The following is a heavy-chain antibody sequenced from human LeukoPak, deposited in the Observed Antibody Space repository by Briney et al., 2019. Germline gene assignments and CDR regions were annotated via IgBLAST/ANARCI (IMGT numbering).Heavy chain of an antibody. J-gene: IGHJ4*02. CDR3: AREGSQSTLTTDLFDN. CDR2: IVPLLGVA. V-gene: IGHV1-69*04. CDR1: GGTFSSYA. Sequence: SVKVSCKASGGTFSSYAISWVRQAPGQGLEWLGRIVPLLGVARYAPRFQGRVTITADKSTTTAYMDLSSLRSDDTAVYYCAREGSQSTLTTDLFDNWGQGTLVTVSS. D-gene: IGHD4-17*01.